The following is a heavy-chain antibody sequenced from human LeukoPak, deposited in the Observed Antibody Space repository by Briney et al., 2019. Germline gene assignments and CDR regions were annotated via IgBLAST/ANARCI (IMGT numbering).Heavy chain of an antibody. CDR3: SKASAMRVVVSKYFDY. Sequence: GGSLRHSCAPSGFTFSNYAMSWVRQALGKGLQWVSAISGSGGRTYYADSMKGRFTISRDNSKNTLYLQMNSLRAEDTAVYYCSKASAMRVVVSKYFDYWGEGTLVTVSS. J-gene: IGHJ4*02. CDR2: ISGSGGRT. CDR1: GFTFSNYA. V-gene: IGHV3-23*01. D-gene: IGHD3-22*01.